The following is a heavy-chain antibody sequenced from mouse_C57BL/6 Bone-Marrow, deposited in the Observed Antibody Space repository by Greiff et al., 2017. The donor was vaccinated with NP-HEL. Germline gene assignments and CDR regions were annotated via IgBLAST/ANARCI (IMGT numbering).Heavy chain of an antibody. Sequence: EVQLVESGGDLVKPGGSLKLSCAASGFTFSSYGMSWVRQTPDKRLEWVATISRGGSYTYYTDNVKGRVTFSRDNAKNTRYLQMSRLKSEDTAMYDCARDGYYYAMDYWGQGTSVTVSS. CDR3: ARDGYYYAMDY. CDR2: ISRGGSYT. D-gene: IGHD2-3*01. V-gene: IGHV5-6*01. J-gene: IGHJ4*01. CDR1: GFTFSSYG.